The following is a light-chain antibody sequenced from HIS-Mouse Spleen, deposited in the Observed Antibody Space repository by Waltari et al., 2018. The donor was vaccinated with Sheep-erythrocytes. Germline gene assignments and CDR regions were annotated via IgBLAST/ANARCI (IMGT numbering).Light chain of an antibody. CDR3: MQGT. CDR2: KVS. Sequence: DVVMTQSPLSLPVTLGQPASISCRSSQSLVHRDGNTYLNWFQQRQGQSPRRLIYKVSNRDSGVPDRFSGSGSGTDFTLKISRVEAEDVGVYYCMQGTFGQGTKLEIK. V-gene: IGKV2-30*02. J-gene: IGKJ2*01. CDR1: QSLVHRDGNTY.